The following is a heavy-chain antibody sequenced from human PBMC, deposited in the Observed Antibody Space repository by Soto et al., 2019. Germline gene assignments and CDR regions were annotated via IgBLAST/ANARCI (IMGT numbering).Heavy chain of an antibody. J-gene: IGHJ6*02. Sequence: QVQLQESGPGLLKPSDTLSLTCTVSGGSISGYYWSWIRQSPGTGRDYIGYIYYRGSTNSNTSLKSRVTMAIDTSRNQFSLRVNSVTAADTAVYYCARQHLLPFYFALDVWGQGTTVTVSS. V-gene: IGHV4-59*08. CDR1: GGSISGYY. CDR3: ARQHLLPFYFALDV. D-gene: IGHD2-15*01. CDR2: IYYRGST.